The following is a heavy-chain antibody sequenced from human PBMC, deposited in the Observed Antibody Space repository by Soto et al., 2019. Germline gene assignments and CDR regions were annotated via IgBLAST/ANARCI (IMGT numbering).Heavy chain of an antibody. CDR2: IKRDGSEK. J-gene: IGHJ5*01. CDR1: GFTLSEYW. CDR3: TLAYCAAGNCRP. V-gene: IGHV3-7*01. D-gene: IGHD2-21*01. Sequence: GGSLRLSCVASGFTLSEYWMTWVRQAPGKGLEWVANIKRDGSEKHYVDSVKGRFTVSRDNAQNSLYLQMNSLRAEDTAVYYCTLAYCAAGNCRPWGKGTLVTVAS.